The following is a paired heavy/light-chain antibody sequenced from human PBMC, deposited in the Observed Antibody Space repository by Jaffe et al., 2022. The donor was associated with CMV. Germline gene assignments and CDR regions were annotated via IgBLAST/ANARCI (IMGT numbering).Heavy chain of an antibody. Sequence: EVQLVESGGALVQPGGSLRLSCAASGFTFNDYAMSWVRQAPGKGLEWVSAISGSGDSTYFTGSVKGRFSISRDNFKKTVYLQLNSLRAEDTAVYYCAKEEGARNYDSSHYMDVWGKGTTVTVSS. CDR3: AKEEGARNYDSSHYMDV. D-gene: IGHD3-22*01. CDR2: ISGSGDST. V-gene: IGHV3-23*04. J-gene: IGHJ6*03. CDR1: GFTFNDYA.
Light chain of an antibody. CDR3: QVWDIRSDHV. J-gene: IGLJ1*01. CDR1: NIASRS. CDR2: FDI. Sequence: SYVLTQPPSLSVAPGETARITCGGDNIASRSVHWYQQRPGQAPVLVISFDIDRPSGIPERFSGSNSGNTATLTISRVEAGDEADYYCQVWDIRSDHVFGTGTEVTVL. V-gene: IGLV3-21*04.